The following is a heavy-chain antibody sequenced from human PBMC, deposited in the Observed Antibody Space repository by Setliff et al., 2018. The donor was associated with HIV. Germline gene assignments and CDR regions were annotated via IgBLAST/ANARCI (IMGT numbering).Heavy chain of an antibody. V-gene: IGHV4-59*08. D-gene: IGHD2-21*02. CDR1: GDSISSYY. CDR3: ARHDGTNCGGDCYLLGYFDL. J-gene: IGHJ2*01. Sequence: SETLSLTCTVSGDSISSYYWTWIRQPPGKGLEWIGEINHSGSITHNPSLKSRLNMSVDTSKNQFSLKLSSVTAADTAVYYCARHDGTNCGGDCYLLGYFDLWGRGTLVTVSS. CDR2: INHSGSI.